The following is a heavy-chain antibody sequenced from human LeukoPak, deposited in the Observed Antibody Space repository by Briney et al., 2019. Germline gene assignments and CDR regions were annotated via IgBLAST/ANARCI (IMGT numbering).Heavy chain of an antibody. CDR2: INWSGGRT. CDR3: ARDGGLYGMDV. CDR1: GFTFDDYG. Sequence: GGALRLSYAASGFTFDDYGMSWVRQAPGKGLEGVSGINWSGGRTGYADSVKGRLTISRDNAKNSLYLQMNSLRAEDTALYYCARDGGLYGMDVWGQGTTVTVSS. J-gene: IGHJ6*02. V-gene: IGHV3-20*03. D-gene: IGHD3-16*01.